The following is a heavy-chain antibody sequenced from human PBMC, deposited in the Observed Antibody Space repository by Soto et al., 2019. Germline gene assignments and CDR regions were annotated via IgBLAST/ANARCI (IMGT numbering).Heavy chain of an antibody. Sequence: PRESLKISCKDSGHTFSSHWIAWVRQMPGKGLEWMGIIYPGDSDTRYSPSFEGQVTISADKSISTAYLQWSSLKASDTAKYFCATQRYSYGPALASWGQGTLVTVSS. CDR3: ATQRYSYGPALAS. J-gene: IGHJ4*02. D-gene: IGHD5-18*01. CDR1: GHTFSSHW. V-gene: IGHV5-51*01. CDR2: IYPGDSDT.